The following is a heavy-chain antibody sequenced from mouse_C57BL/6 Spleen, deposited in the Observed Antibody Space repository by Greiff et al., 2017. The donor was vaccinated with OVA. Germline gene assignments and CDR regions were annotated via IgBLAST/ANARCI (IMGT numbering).Heavy chain of an antibody. J-gene: IGHJ2*01. CDR2: IYPGDGDT. Sequence: VQLQQSGPELVKPGASVKISCKASGYAFSSSWMNWVKQRPGKGLEWIGRIYPGDGDTNYTGKFKGKATLTADKSSRTAYMQLSSLTSEDSAVYFCARRGYGNYYFDYWGQGTTLTVSS. CDR3: ARRGYGNYYFDY. D-gene: IGHD2-1*01. V-gene: IGHV1-82*01. CDR1: GYAFSSSW.